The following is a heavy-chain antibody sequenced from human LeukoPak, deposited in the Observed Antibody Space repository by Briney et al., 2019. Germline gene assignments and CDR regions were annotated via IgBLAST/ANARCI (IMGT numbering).Heavy chain of an antibody. D-gene: IGHD4/OR15-4a*01. Sequence: PGGSPRLSPEASRFIFEEYAMQWVRPGPGRSRERGSFISWDSVSIAYANSVVGRFIISRDNANNSLYLHLNSLKPDDTALYYCAKDISFDYGGAPNSWGKGTLVTVSS. J-gene: IGHJ4*02. V-gene: IGHV3-9*01. CDR1: RFIFEEYA. CDR2: ISWDSVSI. CDR3: AKDISFDYGGAPNS.